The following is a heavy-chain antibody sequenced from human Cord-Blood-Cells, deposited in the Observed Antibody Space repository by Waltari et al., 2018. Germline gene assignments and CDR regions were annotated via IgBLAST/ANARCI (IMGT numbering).Heavy chain of an antibody. J-gene: IGHJ4*02. D-gene: IGHD3-16*01. Sequence: QLQLQESGPGLVKPSETLSLTCTVSGGPISRSSYYWGWIRQPPGKGLEWIGSIYYSGSTYYNPSLKSRVTISVDTSKNQFSLKLSSVTAADTAVYYCARLLLGAGDYWGQGTLVTVSS. CDR3: ARLLLGAGDY. CDR2: IYYSGST. CDR1: GGPISRSSYY. V-gene: IGHV4-39*01.